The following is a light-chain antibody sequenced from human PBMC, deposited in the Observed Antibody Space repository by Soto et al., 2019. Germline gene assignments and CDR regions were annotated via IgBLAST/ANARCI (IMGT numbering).Light chain of an antibody. CDR2: EVS. CDR1: SSDVGDYNY. V-gene: IGLV2-14*01. J-gene: IGLJ1*01. Sequence: QSVLTQPASVSGSPGQSITIAGTGTSSDVGDYNYVSWYQQHPGKAPKLMIYEVSNRPSGVSNRFSGSKSGNTASLTISGLQAEDEADYYCSSYTSSSTPYVFGTGTKVTVL. CDR3: SSYTSSSTPYV.